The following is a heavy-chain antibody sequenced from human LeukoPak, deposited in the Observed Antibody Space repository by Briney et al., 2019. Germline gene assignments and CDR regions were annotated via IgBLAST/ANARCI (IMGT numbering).Heavy chain of an antibody. CDR2: INPNSGGT. J-gene: IGHJ4*02. CDR1: GYTFTGYY. D-gene: IGHD5-12*01. V-gene: IGHV1-2*02. Sequence: GASVKVSCKASGYTFTGYYMHWVRQAPGQGLEWMGWINPNSGGTSYAQKFQGRVTMTRDTSISTAYMELSRLRSDDTAVYYCARGLRLVATGPRFYFDNWGQGTLVTVSS. CDR3: ARGLRLVATGPRFYFDN.